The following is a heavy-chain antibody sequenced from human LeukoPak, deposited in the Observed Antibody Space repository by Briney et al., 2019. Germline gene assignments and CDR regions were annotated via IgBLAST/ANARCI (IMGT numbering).Heavy chain of an antibody. V-gene: IGHV1-69*05. CDR3: ARVYYYDSSGHKGGYYFDY. CDR1: GGTFSSYA. D-gene: IGHD3-22*01. J-gene: IGHJ4*02. Sequence: SVKVSCKASGGTFSSYAISWVRQAPGQGLEWMGRIIPIFGTANYAQKLQGRVTMTTDTSTSTAYMELRSLRSDDTAVYYCARVYYYDSSGHKGGYYFDYWGQGTLVTVSS. CDR2: IIPIFGTA.